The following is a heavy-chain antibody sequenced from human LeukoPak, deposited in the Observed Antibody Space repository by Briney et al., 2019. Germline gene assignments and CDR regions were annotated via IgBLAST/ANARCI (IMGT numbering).Heavy chain of an antibody. V-gene: IGHV3-30-3*01. D-gene: IGHD1-26*01. Sequence: GGSLRLSCAASGFTFSSYAMHWVRQAPGKGLEWVAVISYDGSNKYYADSVKGRFTISRDNSKNTLYLQMISLRVEDSAVYYCARDHSTTGSYPADYWGQGTLVTVSS. J-gene: IGHJ4*02. CDR2: ISYDGSNK. CDR1: GFTFSSYA. CDR3: ARDHSTTGSYPADY.